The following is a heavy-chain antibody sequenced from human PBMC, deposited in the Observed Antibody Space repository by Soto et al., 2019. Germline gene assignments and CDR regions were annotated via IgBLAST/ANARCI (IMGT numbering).Heavy chain of an antibody. CDR2: IYRDGST. CDR1: GFIVSSNT. V-gene: IGHV3-53*01. CDR3: ARNYFDSGGGFDY. Sequence: EVQLVESGGGLIQPGGSLRLSCAASGFIVSSNTMSWVRRAPGKGLEWVSVIYRDGSTYYADSVKGRFTISRDNSKNTLYLQMNSLRAEDTAVYYCARNYFDSGGGFDYWGQGTLVTVSS. J-gene: IGHJ4*02. D-gene: IGHD3-22*01.